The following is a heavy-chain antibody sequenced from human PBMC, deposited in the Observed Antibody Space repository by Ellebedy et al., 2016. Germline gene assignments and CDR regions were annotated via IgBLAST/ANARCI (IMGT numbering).Heavy chain of an antibody. CDR1: GGSISNSDYY. V-gene: IGHV4-61*05. Sequence: SETLSLTCTVSGGSISNSDYYWGWIRQPPGKGLEWIGQITPTGGTNYRPSLKSRVTMSVDTSKNQFSLKLTSVTAADTALYYCARYYSRYYGLDVWGQGTTVTVSS. D-gene: IGHD2-21*01. J-gene: IGHJ6*02. CDR2: ITPTGGT. CDR3: ARYYSRYYGLDV.